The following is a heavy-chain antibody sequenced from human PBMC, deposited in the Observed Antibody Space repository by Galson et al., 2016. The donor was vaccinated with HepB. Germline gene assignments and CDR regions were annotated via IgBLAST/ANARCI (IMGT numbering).Heavy chain of an antibody. Sequence: SLRLSCAASGFMFSSYWMSWVRQAPGKGLEWVANLNKDGSEKYYVDSVKGRFTISRDNAKNALYLQMNSLRGEDTAVYYCAKVLSDLSPFDWLGQGNLVTVSS. CDR3: AKVLSDLSPFDW. J-gene: IGHJ4*02. CDR2: LNKDGSEK. D-gene: IGHD3-3*01. CDR1: GFMFSSYW. V-gene: IGHV3-7*03.